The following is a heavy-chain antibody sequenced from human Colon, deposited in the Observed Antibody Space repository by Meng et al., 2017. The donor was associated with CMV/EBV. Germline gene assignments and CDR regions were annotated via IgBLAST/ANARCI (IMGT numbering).Heavy chain of an antibody. V-gene: IGHV4-39*07. CDR3: ARVVLNFFDY. CDR2: IYNSGSA. Sequence: QLHLEESGPGLVKPSETLSLTCTVSGGSFTSNSYFWGWIRQPPGKGLEYIGSIYNSGSAYYNPSLKSRVTISLDTSKNQFSLKLSSVTAADTAMYYCARVVLNFFDYWGQGTLVTVFS. CDR1: GGSFTSNSYF. D-gene: IGHD3-10*02. J-gene: IGHJ4*02.